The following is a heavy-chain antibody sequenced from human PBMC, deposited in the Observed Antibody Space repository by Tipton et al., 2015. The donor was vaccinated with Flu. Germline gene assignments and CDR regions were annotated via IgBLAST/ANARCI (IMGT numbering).Heavy chain of an antibody. V-gene: IGHV4-39*01. J-gene: IGHJ2*01. CDR1: GGSISRNTFY. D-gene: IGHD6-13*01. CDR3: AGRVAAAASNWCFDL. CDR2: IYYSGST. Sequence: TLSLTCTVSGGSISRNTFYWGWIRQPPGKGLEWIASIYYSGSTYYNPSLKSRIAIFADTSKNQFSLKLSSATAADTAVYYCAGRVAAAASNWCFDLWGRGTLVTVSS.